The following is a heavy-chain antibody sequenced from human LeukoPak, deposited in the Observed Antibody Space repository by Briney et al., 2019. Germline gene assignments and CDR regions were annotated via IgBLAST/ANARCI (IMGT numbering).Heavy chain of an antibody. CDR3: AKGMSIVSTPAPLHF. CDR1: GFIFDDYA. CDR2: ISWNGGTS. D-gene: IGHD5/OR15-5a*01. J-gene: IGHJ4*02. V-gene: IGHV3-43D*03. Sequence: PGGSLRLSCAASGFIFDDYAMHWVRQAPGKGLEWISLISWNGGTSYYAESLKGRFTIFRDNSKNSLFLQMNSLGLDDSAFYYCAKGMSIVSTPAPLHFWGQGTLVTVSS.